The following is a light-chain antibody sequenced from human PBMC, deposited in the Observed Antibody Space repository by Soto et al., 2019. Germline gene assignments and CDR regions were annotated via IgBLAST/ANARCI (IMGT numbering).Light chain of an antibody. J-gene: IGLJ1*01. CDR1: SSDLGDVGDSKY. CDR2: EVT. V-gene: IGLV2-8*01. CDR3: IGGKNNQI. Sequence: QSALTQPPSASGSPGQSVTISCTGISSDLGDVGDSKYVSWYQQYPGQAPKLMIYEVTKRPSGVPDRFYGSKSGNTASLTVSDRYASDEADYYCIGGKNNQIFGPGTKLTVL.